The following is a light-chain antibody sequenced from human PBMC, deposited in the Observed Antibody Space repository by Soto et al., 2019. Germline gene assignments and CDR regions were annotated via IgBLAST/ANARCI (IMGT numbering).Light chain of an antibody. CDR3: QQSYSTPWT. CDR2: AAS. V-gene: IGKV1-39*01. CDR1: QTISSS. J-gene: IGKJ1*01. Sequence: DIQMTQSPSSLSASVGDRVTITCRAGQTISSSLNWYQQKPGKAPKLLMYAASSLQSGVPSRFSGSGSGTDFTLTISSLQPEDFATYSCQQSYSTPWTFGQGTKVEIK.